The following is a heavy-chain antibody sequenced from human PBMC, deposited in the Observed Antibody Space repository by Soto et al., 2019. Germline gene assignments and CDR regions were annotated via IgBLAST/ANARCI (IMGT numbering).Heavy chain of an antibody. CDR1: GFTFRNYG. V-gene: IGHV3-48*01. D-gene: IGHD2-8*01. J-gene: IGHJ4*02. CDR3: PKNPPRMTGYFDY. CDR2: IGIGSSTT. Sequence: AGCLRLSCAASGFTFRNYGMNWVRQGPRKGLEWVSYIGIGSSTTYYADSVKGRFTISRDNSKNTLYLQMNSVRAEDTAVYYCPKNPPRMTGYFDYWGQGALVTVLS.